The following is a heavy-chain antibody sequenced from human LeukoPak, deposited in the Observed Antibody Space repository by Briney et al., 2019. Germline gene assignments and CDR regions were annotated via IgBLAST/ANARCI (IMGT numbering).Heavy chain of an antibody. V-gene: IGHV4-61*02. D-gene: IGHD2-2*01. CDR2: IYISESA. CDR3: ARSRERICSPTPCYVDLQAT. J-gene: IGHJ4*02. CDR1: GGSISSGSYY. Sequence: SETLSLTCTVSGGSISSGSYYWTWIRQPAGKGLEWIGRIYISESANYNSSLKSRVTISVDTSKNQFSLKLSSVTAADTAVYYCARSRERICSPTPCYVDLQATWGQGTLVTVSS.